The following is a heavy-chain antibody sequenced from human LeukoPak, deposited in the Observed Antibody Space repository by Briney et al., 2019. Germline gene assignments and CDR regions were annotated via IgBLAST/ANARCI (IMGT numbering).Heavy chain of an antibody. V-gene: IGHV4-34*01. J-gene: IGHJ4*02. CDR1: GGPFSGYY. CDR3: AKGNGDFWNGNIPYYFDY. CDR2: INHSGST. D-gene: IGHD3-3*01. Sequence: SETLSLTCAVYGGPFSGYYWSWIRQPPGKGLEWIGEINHSGSTNYNPSLKSRVTISVDTSKNQFSLKLSSVTAADTAVYYCAKGNGDFWNGNIPYYFDYWGRGTLVTVSS.